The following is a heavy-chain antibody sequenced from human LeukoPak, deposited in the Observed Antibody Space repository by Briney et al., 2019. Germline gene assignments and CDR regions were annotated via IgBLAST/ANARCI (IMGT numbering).Heavy chain of an antibody. V-gene: IGHV3-53*01. J-gene: IGHJ4*02. CDR1: GFTVSSNY. CDR3: ARSYSSSWYYFDY. CDR2: IYSGGST. Sequence: GGSLRLSCAASGFTVSSNYMSWVRQAPGKGLEWVSVIYSGGSTYYADSVKGRFTISRDNSMNTLYLQMNSLRAEDTAVYYCARSYSSSWYYFDYWGQGTLVTVSS. D-gene: IGHD6-13*01.